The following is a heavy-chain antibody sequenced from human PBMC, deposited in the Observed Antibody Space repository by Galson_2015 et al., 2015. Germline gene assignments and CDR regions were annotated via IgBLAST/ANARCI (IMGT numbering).Heavy chain of an antibody. J-gene: IGHJ4*02. CDR2: ISGNSLYI. CDR3: ATYLVLVDGAQTDY. Sequence: SLRLSCAASGFTFSSYSMNWVRQAPGKGLEWVSTISGNSLYIYYADSVKGRFTISRDNAQNSLYLQMNSLRAEDTAVYCCATYLVLVDGAQTDYWGRGTLVTVSS. CDR1: GFTFSSYS. V-gene: IGHV3-21*06. D-gene: IGHD2-15*01.